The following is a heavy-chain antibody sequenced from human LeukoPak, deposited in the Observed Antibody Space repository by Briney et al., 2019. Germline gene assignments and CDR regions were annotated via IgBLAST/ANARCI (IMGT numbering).Heavy chain of an antibody. CDR3: ARDPTGSTIGDF. V-gene: IGHV3-33*07. Sequence: GSLRLSCVASGFMFNKYGMSWVRQAPGKGLEWVAVIWYDRSKNYYADSVKGRFTISRDNSKSTLYLQMNSLRAEDTAVYYCARDPTGSTIGDFWGQGTLVTVSS. D-gene: IGHD1-7*01. J-gene: IGHJ4*01. CDR1: GFMFNKYG. CDR2: IWYDRSKN.